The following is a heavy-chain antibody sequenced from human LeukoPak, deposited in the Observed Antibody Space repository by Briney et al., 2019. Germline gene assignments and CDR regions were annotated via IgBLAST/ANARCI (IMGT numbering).Heavy chain of an antibody. Sequence: SQTLSLTCAVSGGSISSGGYSWSWIRQPPGKGLEWIGYIYHSGSTYYNPSLKSRVTISVDRSKNQFSLKLSSVTAADTAVYYRARYVGKYSYGYSDLDYWGQGILVTLSS. CDR2: IYHSGST. D-gene: IGHD5-18*01. V-gene: IGHV4-30-2*01. J-gene: IGHJ4*02. CDR3: ARYVGKYSYGYSDLDY. CDR1: GGSISSGGYS.